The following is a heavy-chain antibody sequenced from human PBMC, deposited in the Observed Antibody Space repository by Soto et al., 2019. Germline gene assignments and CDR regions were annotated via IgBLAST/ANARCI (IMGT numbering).Heavy chain of an antibody. J-gene: IGHJ4*02. D-gene: IGHD1-26*01. V-gene: IGHV1-8*01. Sequence: ASVKVSCKASGYTFSNYDINWVRQATGQGLEWLGWMNPSSGYTGYAQKFQGRVTMTGDTSISTAYMELSSLTSADTAVYYCARFVRHQLPTIDYWGQGALVTVSS. CDR2: MNPSSGYT. CDR1: GYTFSNYD. CDR3: ARFVRHQLPTIDY.